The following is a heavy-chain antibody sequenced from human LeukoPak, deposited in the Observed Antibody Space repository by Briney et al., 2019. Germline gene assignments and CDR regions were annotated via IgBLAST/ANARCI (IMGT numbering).Heavy chain of an antibody. CDR1: GGSISSYY. V-gene: IGHV4-59*01. D-gene: IGHD6-6*01. Sequence: SETLSLTCTVSGGSISSYYWSWIRQPPGKGLEWIGYIYYSGSTNYNPSLKSRVTISVDTSKNQFSLKLSSVTAADTAAYYCARDKLIAARPYAFDIWGQGTMVTVSS. J-gene: IGHJ3*02. CDR3: ARDKLIAARPYAFDI. CDR2: IYYSGST.